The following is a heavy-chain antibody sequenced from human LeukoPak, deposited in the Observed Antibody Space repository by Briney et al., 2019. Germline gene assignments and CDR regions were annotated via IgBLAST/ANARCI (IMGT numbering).Heavy chain of an antibody. CDR1: GGSFSGYY. J-gene: IGHJ5*02. D-gene: IGHD6-13*01. Sequence: SETLSLTCAVYGGSFSGYYWSWIRQPPGKGLEWIGEINHSGSTNYNPSLKSRVTISVDTSKNQFSLKLSSVTAADTAVYYCARELQQLVRWFDPRGQGTLVTVSS. V-gene: IGHV4-34*01. CDR2: INHSGST. CDR3: ARELQQLVRWFDP.